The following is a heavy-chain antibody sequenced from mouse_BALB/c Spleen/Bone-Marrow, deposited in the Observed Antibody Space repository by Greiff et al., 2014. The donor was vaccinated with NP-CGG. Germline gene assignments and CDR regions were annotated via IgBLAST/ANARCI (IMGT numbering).Heavy chain of an antibody. CDR3: ARDRDYGNYGWFAY. V-gene: IGHV2-9*02. J-gene: IGHJ3*01. D-gene: IGHD2-1*01. Sequence: QVQLKHSGPGLVAPSQSLSITCTVSGFSLTSYGVHWVRQPPGKGLEWLGVIWAGGSTNYNSALMSRLSISKDNSKSQVFLKMNSLQTDDTAMYYCARDRDYGNYGWFAYWGQGTLVTVSA. CDR2: IWAGGST. CDR1: GFSLTSYG.